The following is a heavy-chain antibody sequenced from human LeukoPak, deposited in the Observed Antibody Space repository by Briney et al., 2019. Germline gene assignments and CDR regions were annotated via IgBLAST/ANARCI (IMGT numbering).Heavy chain of an antibody. CDR2: IKQDGGEK. V-gene: IGHV3-7*04. J-gene: IGHJ6*04. CDR1: GFTFSSYW. Sequence: PGGSLRLSCAASGFTFSSYWMSWVRQAPGKGLEWVANIKQDGGEKCYVGSVKGRFTVSRDNAKNSLYLQMNSLRAEDTAVYYCASEWNYGSGIMDIWGKGTTVTVSS. D-gene: IGHD3-10*01. CDR3: ASEWNYGSGIMDI.